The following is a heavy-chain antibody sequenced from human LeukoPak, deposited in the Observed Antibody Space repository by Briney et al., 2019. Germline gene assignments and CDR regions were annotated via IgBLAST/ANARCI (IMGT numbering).Heavy chain of an antibody. CDR3: ARVKRRYYDSSGTYYFDY. CDR2: IKQDGSEK. D-gene: IGHD3-22*01. CDR1: GFTFSSYW. J-gene: IGHJ4*02. V-gene: IGHV3-7*01. Sequence: GGSLRLSCAASGFTFSSYWMSWVRQAPGKGLEWVANIKQDGSEKYYVDSVKGRFTISRDNAKNSLHLQMNSLRAEDTAVYYCARVKRRYYDSSGTYYFDYWGQGTLVTVSS.